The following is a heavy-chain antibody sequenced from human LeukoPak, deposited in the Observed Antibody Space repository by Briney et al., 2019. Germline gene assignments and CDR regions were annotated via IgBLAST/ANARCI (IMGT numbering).Heavy chain of an antibody. V-gene: IGHV1-3*01. CDR2: INAGNGNT. CDR3: ARDLVVGATSGFDY. Sequence: ASVKVSCKASGYTFTSYATHWVRQAPGQRLEWMGWINAGNGNTKYSQKFQGRVTITRDTSASTAYMELSSLRSEDTAVYYCARDLVVGATSGFDYWGQGTLVTVSS. CDR1: GYTFTSYA. J-gene: IGHJ4*02. D-gene: IGHD1-26*01.